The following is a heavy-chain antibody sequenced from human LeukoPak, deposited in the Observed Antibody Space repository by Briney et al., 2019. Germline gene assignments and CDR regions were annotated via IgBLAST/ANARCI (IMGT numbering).Heavy chain of an antibody. CDR1: GFTFSSYS. CDR3: ARADGYSSSWTDY. D-gene: IGHD6-13*01. Sequence: GGSLRLSCAASGFTFSSYSMNWVRQAPGKGLEWVSSISSSSSYIYYADSVKGRFTIPRDNAKNSLYLQMNSLRAEDTAVYYCARADGYSSSWTDYWGQGTLVTVSS. V-gene: IGHV3-21*01. CDR2: ISSSSSYI. J-gene: IGHJ4*02.